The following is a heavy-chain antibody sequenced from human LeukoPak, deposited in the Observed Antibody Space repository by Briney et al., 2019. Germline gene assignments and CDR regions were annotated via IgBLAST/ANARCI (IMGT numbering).Heavy chain of an antibody. CDR1: SGSISSGDYY. J-gene: IGHJ4*02. CDR3: ARDSAFVAAAGHY. V-gene: IGHV4-61*02. CDR2: IYTRGGT. D-gene: IGHD6-13*01. Sequence: PSETLSLTCTVSSGSISSGDYYWNWIRQPAGKGLEWIGRIYTRGGTTYNPSLKSRVTISLDTSKFSLELTSVTAADTAVYYCARDSAFVAAAGHYWGQGTLVTVSS.